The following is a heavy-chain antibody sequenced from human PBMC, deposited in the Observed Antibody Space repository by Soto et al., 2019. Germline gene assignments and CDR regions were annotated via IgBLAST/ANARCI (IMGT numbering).Heavy chain of an antibody. J-gene: IGHJ4*02. D-gene: IGHD2-21*02. Sequence: QAQLVQSGAEVKEPGASVKVSCKASGYTFTGYGITWVRQAPGQGLEWMGWASPLSATTNYAPKFQGRVTMTTDTSTNMAYMELRSLRSDDKAVYYCARGGTAEADFWGQGTLVTVSS. CDR3: ARGGTAEADF. CDR2: ASPLSATT. CDR1: GYTFTGYG. V-gene: IGHV1-18*01.